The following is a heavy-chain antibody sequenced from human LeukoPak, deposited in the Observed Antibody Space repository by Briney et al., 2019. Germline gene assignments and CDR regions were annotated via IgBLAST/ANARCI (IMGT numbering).Heavy chain of an antibody. CDR2: IYTSGST. D-gene: IGHD6-19*01. CDR3: ARIAVAGFSFDP. J-gene: IGHJ5*02. Sequence: SETLSLTCTVSGRSLSSYYWSWIRQPAGKGLEWIGRIYTSGSTNYNPSLKSRVTMSADTSKNQFSLKLTSVTAADTAVYYCARIAVAGFSFDPWGQGTLVTVSS. CDR1: GRSLSSYY. V-gene: IGHV4-4*07.